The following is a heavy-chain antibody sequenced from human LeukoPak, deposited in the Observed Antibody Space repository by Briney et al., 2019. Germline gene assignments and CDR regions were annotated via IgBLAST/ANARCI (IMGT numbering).Heavy chain of an antibody. D-gene: IGHD2-2*01. CDR1: GGSISSSSYY. Sequence: PSETLSLTCTVSGGSISSSSYYWGWIRQPPGKGLEWIGSIYYSGSTYNNPSLKSRVTISVDTSKNQFSLKLSSVTAADTAVYYCARLAIYQLTRGSFDYWGQGTLVTVSS. J-gene: IGHJ4*02. CDR2: IYYSGST. V-gene: IGHV4-39*07. CDR3: ARLAIYQLTRGSFDY.